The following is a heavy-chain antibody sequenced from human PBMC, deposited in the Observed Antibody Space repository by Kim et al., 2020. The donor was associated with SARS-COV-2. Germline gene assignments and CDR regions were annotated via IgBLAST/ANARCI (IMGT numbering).Heavy chain of an antibody. CDR3: AREHWTYNWNYVGYYYYGMDV. D-gene: IGHD1-7*01. V-gene: IGHV4-59*13. CDR2: IYYSGST. CDR1: GGSISSYY. J-gene: IGHJ6*02. Sequence: SETLSLTCTVSGGSISSYYWSWIRQPPGKGLEWIGYIYYSGSTNYNPSLKSRVTISVDTSKNQFSLKLSSVTAADTAVYYCAREHWTYNWNYVGYYYYGMDVWGQGTTVTVSS.